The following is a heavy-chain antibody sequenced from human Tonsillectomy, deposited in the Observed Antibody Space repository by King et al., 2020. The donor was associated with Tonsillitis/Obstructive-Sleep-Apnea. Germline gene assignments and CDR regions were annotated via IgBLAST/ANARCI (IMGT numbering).Heavy chain of an antibody. Sequence: VQLVESGGGLVKPGGYLRLSCAASGFTFSDYYMSWIRQAPGKGLECVSYISSTSTYTNYADSVRGRFTISRDTADNSLYLQMNSLRDEDTAVYYCARDRPTANYYYYMDVWGKGTTVTVSS. CDR1: GFTFSDYY. CDR3: ARDRPTANYYYYMDV. V-gene: IGHV3-11*05. CDR2: ISSTSTYT. J-gene: IGHJ6*03. D-gene: IGHD4-11*01.